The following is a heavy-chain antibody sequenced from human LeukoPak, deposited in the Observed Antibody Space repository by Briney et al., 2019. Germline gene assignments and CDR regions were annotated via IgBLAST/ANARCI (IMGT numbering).Heavy chain of an antibody. D-gene: IGHD3-10*01. CDR3: AKGVGGSASYYYLDV. J-gene: IGHJ6*03. Sequence: PGGSLRLSCAGSGFTFSDFWMTWVRQAPGKGLEWVTFIPYDGSNTWYADSVKGRFTISRDNSKNTLYLQMNSLRVEDTAVYYCAKGVGGSASYYYLDVWGKGTTVTVSS. CDR1: GFTFSDFW. V-gene: IGHV3-30*02. CDR2: IPYDGSNT.